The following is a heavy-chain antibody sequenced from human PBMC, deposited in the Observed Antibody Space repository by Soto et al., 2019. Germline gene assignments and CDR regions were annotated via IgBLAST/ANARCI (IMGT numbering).Heavy chain of an antibody. V-gene: IGHV4-30-4*08. D-gene: IGHD2-15*01. J-gene: IGHJ5*01. CDR3: ARDQGYHYDS. CDR2: IHYGGNT. Sequence: QVQLQESGPGLVKPSQTVSLTCTVSGGSISSGNDYWSWIRQPPGKGLEWIGYIHYGGNTNYNPSLKSRLNMSLDTSKNQFSLKLSSVTAADTAVYYCARDQGYHYDSWGQGILVTVSS. CDR1: GGSISSGNDY.